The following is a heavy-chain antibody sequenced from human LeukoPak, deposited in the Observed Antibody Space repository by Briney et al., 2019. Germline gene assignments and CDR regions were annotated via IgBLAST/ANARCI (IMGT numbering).Heavy chain of an antibody. CDR2: IHHSGST. CDR3: ARVDFWTSYSTFDF. J-gene: IGHJ4*02. CDR1: GGSISRSSYY. D-gene: IGHD3/OR15-3a*01. V-gene: IGHV4-39*01. Sequence: SETLSLTCTVSGGSISRSSYYWGWIRQPPGVGLEWIGSIHHSGSTYFNPSLKSRVTLSVDTSNNQFSLNVTSVTATDTAVYYCARVDFWTSYSTFDFWGQGTLVTVSS.